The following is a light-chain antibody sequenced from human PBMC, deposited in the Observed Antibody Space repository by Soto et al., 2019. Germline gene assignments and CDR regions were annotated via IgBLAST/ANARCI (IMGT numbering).Light chain of an antibody. V-gene: IGLV2-14*01. J-gene: IGLJ1*01. CDR2: EVS. CDR3: IAYTGSSASYV. Sequence: QSALTQPASVSGSPGQSITTSCSGTSSDIGTYNHVAWYQQFPGKSPKLTIYEVSSRPSGVSSRFSGSKSGNTAFLTISGLQPQDEADYYCIAYTGSSASYVFGSGTKVTVL. CDR1: SSDIGTYNH.